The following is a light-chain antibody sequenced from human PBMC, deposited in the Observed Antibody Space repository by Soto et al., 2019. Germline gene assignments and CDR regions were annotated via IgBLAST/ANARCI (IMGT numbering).Light chain of an antibody. V-gene: IGLV2-8*01. CDR1: SRDVGASDY. CDR3: LSHSGSSNV. J-gene: IGLJ1*01. CDR2: EVN. Sequence: QSALTQPPSASGSPGQSVAISCTGTSRDVGASDYVSWYQQHSGKAPKLLLYEVNKRPSGVPDRFSGSKSGNTASLTVSALQADDKADYYCLSHSGSSNVLGTGTKVTVL.